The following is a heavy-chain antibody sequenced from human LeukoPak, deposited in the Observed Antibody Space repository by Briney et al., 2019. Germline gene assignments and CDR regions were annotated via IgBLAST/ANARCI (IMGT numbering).Heavy chain of an antibody. J-gene: IGHJ5*02. CDR3: ASDPSGYDGLHWFDP. CDR1: GYTFTSYG. Sequence: ASVKVSCKASGYTFTSYGISWVRQAPGQGLEWMGWISAYNGNTNYAQKLQGRVTMTTDTSTSTAYMELRSLRSDDTAVYYCASDPSGYDGLHWFDPWGQGTLVTVSS. D-gene: IGHD5-12*01. V-gene: IGHV1-18*01. CDR2: ISAYNGNT.